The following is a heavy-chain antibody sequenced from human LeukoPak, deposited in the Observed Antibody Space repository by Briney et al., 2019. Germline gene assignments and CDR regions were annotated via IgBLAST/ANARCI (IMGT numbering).Heavy chain of an antibody. D-gene: IGHD3-3*01. CDR3: ARGYYDFWSGYYPPLDYYYGMDV. Sequence: ASVKVSCKASGYTFTSYDINWVRQATGQGLEWMGWMNPNSGNTGYAQKFQGRVTMTRNTSISTAYMELSGLRSEDTAVYYCARGYYDFWSGYYPPLDYYYGMDVWGQGTTVTVSS. CDR1: GYTFTSYD. J-gene: IGHJ6*02. V-gene: IGHV1-8*01. CDR2: MNPNSGNT.